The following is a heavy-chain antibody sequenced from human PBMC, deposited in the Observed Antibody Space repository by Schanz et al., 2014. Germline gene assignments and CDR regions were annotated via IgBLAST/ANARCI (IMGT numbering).Heavy chain of an antibody. V-gene: IGHV3-15*01. CDR3: TTGGRRGYSHYFYGMDV. Sequence: KLVESGGGVVQPGRSLRLSCAASGFTFSDSWMHWVRQAPGKGLVWVGRIKTKTDGGTTDYAAPVKGRFTISRDDSTNTLYLQMNSLKTEDTAVYYCTTGGRRGYSHYFYGMDVWGQGTTVTVSS. D-gene: IGHD5-18*01. CDR1: GFTFSDSW. CDR2: IKTKTDGGTT. J-gene: IGHJ6*02.